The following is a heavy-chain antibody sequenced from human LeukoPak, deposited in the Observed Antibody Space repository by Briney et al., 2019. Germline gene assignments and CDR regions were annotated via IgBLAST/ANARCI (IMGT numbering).Heavy chain of an antibody. D-gene: IGHD3-10*01. CDR2: IIPIFGTA. Sequence: ASVKVSWKASGGTFSSYAISWVRQAPVQGLEWMGGIIPIFGTANYAQKFQGRVTITADESTSTAYMELSSLRSEDTAVYYCARAFYGSGSYYKDYWGQGTLVTVSS. CDR3: ARAFYGSGSYYKDY. CDR1: GGTFSSYA. J-gene: IGHJ4*02. V-gene: IGHV1-69*13.